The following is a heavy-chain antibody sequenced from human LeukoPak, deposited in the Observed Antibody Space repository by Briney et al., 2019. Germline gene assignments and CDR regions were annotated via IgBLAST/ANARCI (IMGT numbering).Heavy chain of an antibody. CDR3: ARDFDTPPTTYGSGSYFDR. J-gene: IGHJ4*02. V-gene: IGHV1-69*13. Sequence: ASVKVSCKASGGTFSSYAISWVRQAPGQGLEWMGGIIPIFGTANYAQKFQGRVTITADESTSTAYMELSSLRSEDTAVYYRARDFDTPPTTYGSGSYFDRWGQGTLVTVSS. CDR2: IIPIFGTA. D-gene: IGHD3-10*01. CDR1: GGTFSSYA.